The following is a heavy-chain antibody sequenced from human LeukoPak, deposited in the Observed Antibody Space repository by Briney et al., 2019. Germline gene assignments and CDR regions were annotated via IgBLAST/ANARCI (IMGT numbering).Heavy chain of an antibody. CDR3: ARGRKWDFWSGYKYNWFDP. J-gene: IGHJ5*02. D-gene: IGHD3-3*01. Sequence: GASVKVSCKASGYTFTSYGISWVRQAPGQGLEWMGWMNPNSGNTGYAQKFQGRVTITRNTSISTAYMELSSLRSEDTAVYYCARGRKWDFWSGYKYNWFDPWGQGTLVTVSS. CDR1: GYTFTSYG. V-gene: IGHV1-8*03. CDR2: MNPNSGNT.